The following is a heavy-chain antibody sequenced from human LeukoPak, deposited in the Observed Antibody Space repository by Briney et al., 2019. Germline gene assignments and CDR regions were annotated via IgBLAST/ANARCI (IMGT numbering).Heavy chain of an antibody. V-gene: IGHV4-34*01. CDR2: INHSGST. J-gene: IGHJ4*02. CDR1: GGSFSGYY. D-gene: IGHD1-1*01. Sequence: SETLSLTCAVYGGSFSGYYWSWIRQPPGKGLEWIGEINHSGSTNYNPSLKSRVTISVDTSENQFSLKLSSVTAADTAVYYCARGARTTTQYYFDYWGQGTLVTVSS. CDR3: ARGARTTTQYYFDY.